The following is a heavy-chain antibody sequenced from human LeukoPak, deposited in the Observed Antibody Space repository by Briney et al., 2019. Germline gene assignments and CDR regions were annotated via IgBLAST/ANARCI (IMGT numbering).Heavy chain of an antibody. D-gene: IGHD4-17*01. V-gene: IGHV3-74*03. J-gene: IGHJ2*01. Sequence: GGSLRLSCAASGFTFSRYWMHWVRQAPGKGLVWVSRINSDGSSTTYADSVKGRFTISRDNAKNTLYLQMNSLRTEDTAVYSCARINDYGDYWYFDLWGRGTLVTVSS. CDR3: ARINDYGDYWYFDL. CDR2: INSDGSST. CDR1: GFTFSRYW.